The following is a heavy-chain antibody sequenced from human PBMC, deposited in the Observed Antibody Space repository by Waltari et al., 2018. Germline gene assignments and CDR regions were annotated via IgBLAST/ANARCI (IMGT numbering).Heavy chain of an antibody. CDR2: IYYSGRT. J-gene: IGHJ6*02. V-gene: IGHV4-31*01. Sequence: QVQLQESGPGLVKPSQTLSLTCTVSGGSISSGGYYWSWIRQHPGKGLEWIGYIYYSGRTYYNPSLKSLVTISVDTSKNQFSLKLSSVTAADTAVYYCARGRIRITIFGVVPNGMDVWGQGTTVTVSS. CDR1: GGSISSGGYY. D-gene: IGHD3-3*01. CDR3: ARGRIRITIFGVVPNGMDV.